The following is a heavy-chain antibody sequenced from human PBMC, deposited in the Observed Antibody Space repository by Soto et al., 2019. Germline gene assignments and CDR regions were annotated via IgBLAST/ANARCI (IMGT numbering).Heavy chain of an antibody. D-gene: IGHD1-26*01. CDR3: AREAIVGASISRSFDS. CDR1: GDSMISYY. Sequence: SETLSLTCTVSGDSMISYYWSWIRQPAGKGLEWIGRIYTSGSTTYNPSLRSRVTMSLDTSKDQFSLKRSSVNAADTAAYYCAREAIVGASISRSFDSWGQGTLVTVSS. V-gene: IGHV4-4*07. CDR2: IYTSGST. J-gene: IGHJ4*02.